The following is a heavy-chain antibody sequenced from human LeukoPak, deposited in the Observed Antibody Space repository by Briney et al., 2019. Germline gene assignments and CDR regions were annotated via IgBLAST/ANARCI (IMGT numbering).Heavy chain of an antibody. Sequence: ASVKVSCKASGYTFTSYGISWVRQAPGQGLEWMGWISAYNGNTNYAQKLQGRVTMTTDTSTSTAYMELRSLRSDDTAVYYCARDTHYYGSEPNWFDPWGQGTLVTVSS. V-gene: IGHV1-18*01. CDR3: ARDTHYYGSEPNWFDP. CDR1: GYTFTSYG. J-gene: IGHJ5*02. D-gene: IGHD3-10*01. CDR2: ISAYNGNT.